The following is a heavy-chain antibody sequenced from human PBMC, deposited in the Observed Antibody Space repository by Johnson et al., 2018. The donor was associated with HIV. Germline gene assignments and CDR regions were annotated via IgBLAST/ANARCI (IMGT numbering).Heavy chain of an antibody. CDR2: INLNGVGT. CDR3: ARVSSSRTRGSVPAAIWAFDI. V-gene: IGHV3-64*01. D-gene: IGHD2-2*02. J-gene: IGHJ3*02. CDR1: GFTFSRCA. Sequence: VQLVESGGGLVQPGGSLRLSCAASGFTFSRCAMHWVRQAPGKGLEYVSTINLNGVGTYSANFVKGRVTISRDNSKNTLYLQMDSLRAEDTAVYYCARVSSSRTRGSVPAAIWAFDIWGQGTMVTVSS.